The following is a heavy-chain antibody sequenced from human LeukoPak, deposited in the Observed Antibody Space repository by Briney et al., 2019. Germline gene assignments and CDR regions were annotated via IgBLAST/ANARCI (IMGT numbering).Heavy chain of an antibody. CDR1: GFTFSSYA. CDR3: AKDDFSNSASDY. D-gene: IGHD4-11*01. Sequence: GGSLRLSCAASGFTFSSYAMSWVRQAPGKGLEWVSAISGSGGSTYYADSVKGRFTISRDNSKNTLYLQMNSLRGADTAMYYCAKDDFSNSASDYWGQGTLVTVSS. CDR2: ISGSGGST. J-gene: IGHJ4*02. V-gene: IGHV3-23*01.